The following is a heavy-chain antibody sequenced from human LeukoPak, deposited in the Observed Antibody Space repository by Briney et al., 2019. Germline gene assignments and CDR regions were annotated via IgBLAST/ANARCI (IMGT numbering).Heavy chain of an antibody. CDR3: ARGPAAGNLLGY. J-gene: IGHJ4*02. CDR1: GFTFCSYW. V-gene: IGHV3-7*01. Sequence: GGALRLSWAASGFTFCSYWMSWVRQAPGKGLEWVANIKQDGSEKYYVDSVKGRFTISRDNAKNSLFLQMNSLRAEDTAVYYCARGPAAGNLLGYWGQGTLVTVSS. CDR2: IKQDGSEK. D-gene: IGHD6-19*01.